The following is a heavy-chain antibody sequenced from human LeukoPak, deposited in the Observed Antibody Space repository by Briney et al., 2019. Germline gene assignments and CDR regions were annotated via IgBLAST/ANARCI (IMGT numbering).Heavy chain of an antibody. CDR1: GFTVSSNN. Sequence: GGSLRLSCAASGFTVSSNNMNRVRQAPGKGLEWVSVIYSGGATYYTDSVKGRFTLSRDNSKNTLYLQMNSLRAEDTAVYYCARDGGLDYWGQGTLVSVSS. V-gene: IGHV3-53*01. CDR3: ARDGGLDY. J-gene: IGHJ4*02. CDR2: IYSGGAT.